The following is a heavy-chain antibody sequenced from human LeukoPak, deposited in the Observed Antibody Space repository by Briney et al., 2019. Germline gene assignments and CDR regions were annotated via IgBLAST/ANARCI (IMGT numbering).Heavy chain of an antibody. D-gene: IGHD1-1*01. V-gene: IGHV3-74*01. Sequence: PGGSLRLSCAASGFTFSSYWMHWVRHAPGTGLVWVSRVNPDGSDTDYADSVKGRFTISRDNSKNTLYLQMNSLRAEDTAVYYCARGQLEWENYYYGMDVWGQGTTVTVSS. CDR1: GFTFSSYW. J-gene: IGHJ6*02. CDR2: VNPDGSDT. CDR3: ARGQLEWENYYYGMDV.